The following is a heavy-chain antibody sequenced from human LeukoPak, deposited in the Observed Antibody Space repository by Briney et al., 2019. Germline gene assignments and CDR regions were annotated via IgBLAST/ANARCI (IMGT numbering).Heavy chain of an antibody. CDR3: ARELPRRYFDY. V-gene: IGHV4-39*02. CDR1: GDSISTSSYY. CDR2: IYHTGST. J-gene: IGHJ4*02. Sequence: PSETLSLTCSVSGDSISTSSYYWGWIRQPPGKGLEWIGSIYHTGSTYYNPSLRSRVTISLDTSNNQFSLKLTSVTATDTAIYYCARELPRRYFDYWGQGTLVTASS.